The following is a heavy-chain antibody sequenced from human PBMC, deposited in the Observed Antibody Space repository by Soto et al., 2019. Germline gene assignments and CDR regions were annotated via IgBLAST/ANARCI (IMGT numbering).Heavy chain of an antibody. D-gene: IGHD3-3*01. CDR2: IIPIFGTA. CDR3: ARDLPYYDFWSGYYRDWFDP. CDR1: GGTFSSYA. Sequence: QVQLVQSGAEVKKPGSSVKVSCKASGGTFSSYAISWVRQAPGQGLEWMGGIIPIFGTANYAQKFQGRVTITADKSTSTAYMELSSLRSEDTAVYYCARDLPYYDFWSGYYRDWFDPWGQGTLVTVSS. J-gene: IGHJ5*02. V-gene: IGHV1-69*06.